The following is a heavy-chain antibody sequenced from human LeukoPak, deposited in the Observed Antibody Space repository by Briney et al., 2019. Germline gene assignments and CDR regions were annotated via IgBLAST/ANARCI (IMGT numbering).Heavy chain of an antibody. V-gene: IGHV4-34*01. CDR2: INHSGST. Sequence: PSETLSLTCAVCGGSFSGYYWSWIRQPPGKGLEWIGEINHSGSTNYNPSLKSRVTISVDTSKNQFSLKLSSVTAADTAVYYCATYLYGDPSLNWFDPWGQGTLVTVSS. D-gene: IGHD4-17*01. CDR1: GGSFSGYY. J-gene: IGHJ5*02. CDR3: ATYLYGDPSLNWFDP.